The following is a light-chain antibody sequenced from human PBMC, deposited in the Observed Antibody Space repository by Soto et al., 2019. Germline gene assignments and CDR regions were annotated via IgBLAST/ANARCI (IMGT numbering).Light chain of an antibody. CDR3: HQYGGSPQT. CDR2: GAS. J-gene: IGKJ1*01. Sequence: IVLTQSPGTLSLSPGERATLSCRASQSVSNYLAWYQRKPGQAPRLLIYGASSRATGIPDRFSGSGSGTDFTLTISRLEPEDFAVYYCHQYGGSPQTVGQGTKVDIK. V-gene: IGKV3-20*01. CDR1: QSVSNY.